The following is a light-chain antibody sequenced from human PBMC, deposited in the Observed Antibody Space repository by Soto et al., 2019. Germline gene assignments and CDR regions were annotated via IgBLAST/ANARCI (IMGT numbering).Light chain of an antibody. Sequence: DIQMTQSPSTLSASIGNRVTITCRASQTVNTYLHWYQQKPGKAPKLLIYAASTLQSGVPSRFSGSGSGTEFTLTISSLQPEDFATYYCQQLNSYPLTFGGGTKVDI. J-gene: IGKJ4*01. CDR2: AAS. V-gene: IGKV1-9*01. CDR3: QQLNSYPLT. CDR1: QTVNTY.